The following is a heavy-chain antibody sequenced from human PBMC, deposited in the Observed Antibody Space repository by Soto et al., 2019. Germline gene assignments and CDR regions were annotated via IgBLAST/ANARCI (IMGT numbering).Heavy chain of an antibody. CDR3: ARDRRSGSYYGAFDI. J-gene: IGHJ3*02. Sequence: GGSLRLSCAASGFTVSSNYMSWVRQAPGKGLEWVSVIYSGGSTYYADSVKGRFTISRDNSKNTLYLQMNSLRAEDTAVYYCARDRRSGSYYGAFDIWGQGTVVTVSS. D-gene: IGHD1-26*01. CDR2: IYSGGST. CDR1: GFTVSSNY. V-gene: IGHV3-53*01.